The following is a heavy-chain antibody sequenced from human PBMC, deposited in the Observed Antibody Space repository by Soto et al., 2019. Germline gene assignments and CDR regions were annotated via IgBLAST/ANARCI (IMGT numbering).Heavy chain of an antibody. D-gene: IGHD3-3*01. CDR1: GYPFSSYY. V-gene: IGHV1-46*04. CDR2: IYPSGGTT. J-gene: IGHJ6*02. CDR3: ARASPYDFWSGSGGMDV. Sequence: XSVKVSCKASGYPFSSYYMHWVRQAPGQGLEWMGIIYPSGGTTSYARKLQGRVTMTRDTSTSTVYMELSSLRSEDTALYYCARASPYDFWSGSGGMDVWGQGTTVTVSS.